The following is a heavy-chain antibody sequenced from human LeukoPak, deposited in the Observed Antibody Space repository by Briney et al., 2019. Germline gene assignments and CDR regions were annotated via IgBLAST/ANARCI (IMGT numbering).Heavy chain of an antibody. CDR1: GFTFSSYG. Sequence: GTLRLSCAASGFTFSSYGMSWIRQPPGKGLEWIGYIYYSGSTNYNPSLKSRVTISVDTSKNQFSLKLSSVTAADTAVYYCAREWREYSSGKTTIWFDPWGQGTLVTVSS. D-gene: IGHD6-19*01. V-gene: IGHV4-59*01. CDR3: AREWREYSSGKTTIWFDP. J-gene: IGHJ5*02. CDR2: IYYSGST.